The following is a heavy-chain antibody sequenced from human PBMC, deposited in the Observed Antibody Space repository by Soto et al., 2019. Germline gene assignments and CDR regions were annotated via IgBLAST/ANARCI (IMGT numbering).Heavy chain of an antibody. CDR3: ARAGLLWFGESYYYYYGMDV. CDR1: GGSISSGGYY. D-gene: IGHD3-10*01. V-gene: IGHV4-31*03. CDR2: IYYSGST. J-gene: IGHJ6*02. Sequence: PSETLSLTCTVSGGSISSGGYYWSWIRQHPGKGLEWIGYIYYSGSTYCNPSLKSRVTISVDTSKNQFSLKLSSVTAADTAVYYCARAGLLWFGESYYYYYGMDVWGQGTTVTVSS.